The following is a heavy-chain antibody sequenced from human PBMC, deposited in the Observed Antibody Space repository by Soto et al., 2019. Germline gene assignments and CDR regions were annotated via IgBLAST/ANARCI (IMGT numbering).Heavy chain of an antibody. CDR2: VYYTGIA. Sequence: TLSLTCTVSGGSLTSYYWSWIRQPPGKGLEWIGFVYYTGIARYNPSLKSRVTISVDTSKNQFSLKLTSVTAADTAIYYCARRIVPTETFDYWGQGTLVTVSS. CDR3: ARRIVPTETFDY. D-gene: IGHD5-12*01. CDR1: GGSLTSYY. J-gene: IGHJ4*02. V-gene: IGHV4-59*08.